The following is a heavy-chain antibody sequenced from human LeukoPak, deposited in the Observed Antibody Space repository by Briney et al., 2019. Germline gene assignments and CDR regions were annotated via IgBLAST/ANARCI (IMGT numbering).Heavy chain of an antibody. CDR2: INPSGGST. V-gene: IGHV1-46*01. D-gene: IGHD3-10*01. CDR1: GYTFTSYY. J-gene: IGHJ6*03. CDR3: ARAHMVRGVIHDYYYYMDV. Sequence: ASVKVSCKASGYTFTSYYMHWVRQAPGQGLEWMGIINPSGGSTSYAQKLQGRVTMTTDTSTSTAYMELRSLRSDDTAVYYCARAHMVRGVIHDYYYYMDVWGKGTTVTISS.